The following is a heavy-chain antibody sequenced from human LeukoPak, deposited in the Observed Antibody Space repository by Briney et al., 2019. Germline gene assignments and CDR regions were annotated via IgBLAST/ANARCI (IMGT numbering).Heavy chain of an antibody. V-gene: IGHV4-30-4*01. D-gene: IGHD4-17*01. CDR1: GGSINSGVYI. Sequence: PSETLSLTCTVSGGSINSGVYIWTWIRQPPGKGLEWIGRFHHGGSPSYNPSLQSRVTISADTSKNQFSLNLRSVSDADTAVYYCARGLTTDKIDYWGQGTLVTVSS. CDR3: ARGLTTDKIDY. CDR2: FHHGGSP. J-gene: IGHJ4*02.